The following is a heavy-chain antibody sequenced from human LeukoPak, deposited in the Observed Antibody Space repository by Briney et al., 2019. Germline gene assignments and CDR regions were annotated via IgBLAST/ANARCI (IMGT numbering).Heavy chain of an antibody. CDR1: GGSISSSSYY. D-gene: IGHD3-22*01. CDR3: ARITHYYDSSGYYSPYFDY. V-gene: IGHV4-39*07. Sequence: PPETLSLTCTVSGGSISSSSYYWGWIRQPPGKGLEWIGSIYYSGSTYYNPSLKSRVTISVDTSKNQFSLKLSSVTAADTAVYYCARITHYYDSSGYYSPYFDYWGQGTLVTVSS. CDR2: IYYSGST. J-gene: IGHJ4*02.